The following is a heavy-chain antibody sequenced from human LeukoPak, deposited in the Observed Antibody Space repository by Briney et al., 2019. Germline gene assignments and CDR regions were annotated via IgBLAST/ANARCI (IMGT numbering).Heavy chain of an antibody. CDR3: ARAIIYYFDY. CDR2: ICYSGST. J-gene: IGHJ4*02. V-gene: IGHV4-31*11. D-gene: IGHD5-24*01. Sequence: PSETLSLTCAVYGGSFSGYYWSWIRQHPGKGLEWIGYICYSGSTYYNPSLKSRVTISVDTSKNQFSLKLSSVTAADTAVYYCARAIIYYFDYWGQGTLVTVSS. CDR1: GGSFSGYY.